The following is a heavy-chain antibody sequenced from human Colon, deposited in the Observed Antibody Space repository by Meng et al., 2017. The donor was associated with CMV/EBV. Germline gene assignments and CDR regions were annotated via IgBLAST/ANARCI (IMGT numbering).Heavy chain of an antibody. V-gene: IGHV3-7*01. CDR1: GFPFSSYW. Sequence: GGSLRLSCAASGFPFSSYWMSWVRQAPGKGLEWVANIKEDGSEKYYVDAVKGRFTVSRDNAKNTLELQMNSLRGEDTAVYYCARDRWAGYCTGSSCQGVYYGMDVWGQGTTVTVSS. D-gene: IGHD2-8*02. CDR2: IKEDGSEK. J-gene: IGHJ6*02. CDR3: ARDRWAGYCTGSSCQGVYYGMDV.